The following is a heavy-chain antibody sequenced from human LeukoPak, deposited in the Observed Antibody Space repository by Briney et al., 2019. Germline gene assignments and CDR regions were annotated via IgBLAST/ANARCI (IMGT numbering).Heavy chain of an antibody. CDR1: GFTFSSYS. V-gene: IGHV3-21*01. Sequence: GGSLRLSCAASGFTFSSYSMNWVRQAPGKGLEWVSSISSSSSYIYYADSVKGRFTISRDNSKNTLYLQMNSLRAEDTAVYYCARGPRYYYDSSGYHPWGQGTLVTVSS. D-gene: IGHD3-22*01. CDR3: ARGPRYYYDSSGYHP. J-gene: IGHJ5*02. CDR2: ISSSSSYI.